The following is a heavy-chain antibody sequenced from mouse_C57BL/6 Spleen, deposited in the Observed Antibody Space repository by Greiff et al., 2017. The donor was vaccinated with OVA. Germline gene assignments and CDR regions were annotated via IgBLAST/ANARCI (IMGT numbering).Heavy chain of an antibody. CDR3: ARTSTTVVATRGRDY. D-gene: IGHD1-1*01. V-gene: IGHV1-81*01. CDR1: GYTFTSYG. Sequence: QVQLQQSGAELARPGASVKLSCKASGYTFTSYGISWVKQRTGQGLEWIGEIYPRSGNTYYNEKVKGKATLTADKSSSTAYMEVRSLTSEDTAVYICARTSTTVVATRGRDYWGQGTSVTVAS. CDR2: IYPRSGNT. J-gene: IGHJ4*01.